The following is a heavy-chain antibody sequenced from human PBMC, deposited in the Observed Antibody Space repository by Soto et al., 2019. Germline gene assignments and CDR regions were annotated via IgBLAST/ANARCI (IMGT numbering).Heavy chain of an antibody. Sequence: TLSLTCTVSGGSSSSGGYYWSWVRQHPGKGLEWIGYIYYSGSTYYNPSLKSRVTISVDTSKNQFSLKLSSVTAADTAVYYCASYYDFWSGYPPYGMDVWGQGTTVTVSS. J-gene: IGHJ6*02. V-gene: IGHV4-31*03. CDR2: IYYSGST. CDR1: GGSSSSGGYY. CDR3: ASYYDFWSGYPPYGMDV. D-gene: IGHD3-3*01.